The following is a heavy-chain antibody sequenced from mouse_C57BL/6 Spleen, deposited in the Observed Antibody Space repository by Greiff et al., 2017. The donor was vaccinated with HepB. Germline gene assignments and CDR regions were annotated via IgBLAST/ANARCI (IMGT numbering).Heavy chain of an antibody. Sequence: EVKLQESGGGLVKPGGSLKLSCAASGFTFSSYAMSWVRQTPEKRLEWVATISDGGSYTYYPDNVKGRFTISRDNAKNNLYLQMSHLKSEDTAMYYCARERYYGSSYEYFDYWGQGTTLTVSS. J-gene: IGHJ2*01. CDR1: GFTFSSYA. CDR2: ISDGGSYT. CDR3: ARERYYGSSYEYFDY. D-gene: IGHD1-1*01. V-gene: IGHV5-4*01.